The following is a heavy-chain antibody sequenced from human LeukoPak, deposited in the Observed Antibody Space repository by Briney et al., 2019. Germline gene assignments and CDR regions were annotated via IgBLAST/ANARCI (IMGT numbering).Heavy chain of an antibody. J-gene: IGHJ4*02. Sequence: GASVKVSCKASGGTFSSYAISWVRQAPGQGLEWMGGIIPIFGTANYAQKFQGRVTITADESTSTAYMELSSLRSEDTAVYYCASKASGSYFQHFDYWGQGTLVTVSS. CDR3: ASKASGSYFQHFDY. CDR2: IIPIFGTA. CDR1: GGTFSSYA. V-gene: IGHV1-69*13. D-gene: IGHD1-26*01.